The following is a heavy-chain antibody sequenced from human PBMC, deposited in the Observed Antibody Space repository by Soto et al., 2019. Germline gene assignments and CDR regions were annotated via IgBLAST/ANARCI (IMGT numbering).Heavy chain of an antibody. CDR3: ARGRTTHYYYGVDV. Sequence: SETLSLTCAVYGGSFSGYYWSWIRQPPGKGLEWIGEINHSGSTNYNPSLKSRVTISVDTSKNQFSLKLSSVTAADTAVYYCARGRTTHYYYGVDVWGQGTTVTVSS. V-gene: IGHV4-34*01. J-gene: IGHJ6*02. CDR1: GGSFSGYY. CDR2: INHSGST. D-gene: IGHD1-1*01.